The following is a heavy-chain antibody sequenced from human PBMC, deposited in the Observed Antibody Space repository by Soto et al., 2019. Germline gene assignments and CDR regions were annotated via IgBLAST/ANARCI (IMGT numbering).Heavy chain of an antibody. J-gene: IGHJ4*02. Sequence: ASVKVSCKASGYTFTNYYMHWVRQAPGQGLEWMGIFNPSGGSTTYAQKFQGRVTMTRDTSTSTVYMELSSLRSDDTAVYYCARALPRSSGYSYGALDYWGQGTLVTVSS. CDR1: GYTFTNYY. CDR2: FNPSGGST. V-gene: IGHV1-46*01. D-gene: IGHD5-18*01. CDR3: ARALPRSSGYSYGALDY.